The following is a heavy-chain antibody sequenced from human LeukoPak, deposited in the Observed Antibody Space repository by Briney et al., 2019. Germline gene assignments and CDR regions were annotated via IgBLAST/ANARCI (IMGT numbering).Heavy chain of an antibody. CDR1: GGSFSGYY. D-gene: IGHD1-1*01. CDR3: AILEKK. CDR2: INHSGST. V-gene: IGHV4-34*01. Sequence: PSETLSLTCAVYGGSFSGYYWSWIRQPPGKGLEWIGEINHSGSTNYNPSLKSRVTISVDTSKNQFSLKLSSVTAADTAVYYCAILEKKWGQGTLVTVSS. J-gene: IGHJ4*02.